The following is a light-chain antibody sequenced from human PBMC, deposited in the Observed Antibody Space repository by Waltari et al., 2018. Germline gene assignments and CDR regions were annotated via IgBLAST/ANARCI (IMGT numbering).Light chain of an antibody. CDR3: GTCDSRLSVGGAV. CDR2: HNN. V-gene: IGLV1-51*01. Sequence: QSLLTPPPSVSAAPGQKATISCSGSSSNIGHNHVSWNKQFPGTAPKLLIYHNNKQPPGLPDRFSGSNSGTSATLDISRVRTGGEADYYCGTCDSRLSVGGAVFGGRTKLTVL. CDR1: SSNIGHNH. J-gene: IGLJ2*01.